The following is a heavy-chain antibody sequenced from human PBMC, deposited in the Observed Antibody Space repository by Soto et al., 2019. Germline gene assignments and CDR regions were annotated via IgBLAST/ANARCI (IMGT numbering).Heavy chain of an antibody. CDR3: AREFTVGSTKAVLAY. CDR2: ISYDGNNK. V-gene: IGHV3-30-3*01. Sequence: GGSLRLSCVVSGFTFISYSMYWVRQAPGKGLEWVTIISYDGNNKYYADFVKGRFTVSRDNSKNTLYLQMTSLRAEDTAIYYCAREFTVGSTKAVLAYWGQGTPVTVSS. D-gene: IGHD1-26*01. J-gene: IGHJ4*02. CDR1: GFTFISYS.